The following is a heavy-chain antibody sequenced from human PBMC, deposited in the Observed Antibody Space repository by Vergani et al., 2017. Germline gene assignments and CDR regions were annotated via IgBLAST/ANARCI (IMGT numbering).Heavy chain of an antibody. CDR2: MSFDGRTK. J-gene: IGHJ1*01. V-gene: IGHV3-30*04. D-gene: IGHD3-22*01. Sequence: VELLESGGGVVQPGKSLRLSCATSGLPFSSHAMHWVRQAPGKGLEWVAVMSFDGRTKYHADSVKGRFTISRDNSQTTVFLQMNSLRADDSAVYYCTKAGQYDSDNFHDSWGQGALVTVAS. CDR3: TKAGQYDSDNFHDS. CDR1: GLPFSSHA.